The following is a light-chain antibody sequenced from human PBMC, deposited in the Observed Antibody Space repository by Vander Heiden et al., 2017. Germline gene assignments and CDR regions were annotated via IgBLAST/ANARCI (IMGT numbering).Light chain of an antibody. CDR3: EQYDNLPLT. Sequence: DIQMTQSPSSLSASVVDRVTITCQASQDIVTYLNWVQQKPGKAPQRLIYDASNLETGVPARFSGGGSGTHCTLTITSLQAEDFATYICEQYDNLPLTFGGGTKVEMK. CDR1: QDIVTY. V-gene: IGKV1-33*01. CDR2: DAS. J-gene: IGKJ4*01.